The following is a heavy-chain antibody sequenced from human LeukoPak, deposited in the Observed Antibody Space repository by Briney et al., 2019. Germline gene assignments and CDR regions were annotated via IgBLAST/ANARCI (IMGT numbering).Heavy chain of an antibody. CDR2: IYYTGTT. CDR3: ARARTGTSHFDY. CDR1: GGSINAYY. Sequence: SETLSLTCTVSGGSINAYYWNWVWQPPGKGLEWLGYIYYTGTTNYNPSLKSRVTISVDTSNNQFSLKLNSVTTADTAMYYCARARTGTSHFDYWGLGTLVTVSS. J-gene: IGHJ4*02. V-gene: IGHV4-59*01. D-gene: IGHD1-7*01.